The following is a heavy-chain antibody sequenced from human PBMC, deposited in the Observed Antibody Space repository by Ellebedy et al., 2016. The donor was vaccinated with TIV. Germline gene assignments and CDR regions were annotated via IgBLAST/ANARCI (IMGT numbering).Heavy chain of an antibody. J-gene: IGHJ3*02. CDR2: IYHSGST. Sequence: SETLSLXXAVSGGSISSGGYSWSWIRQPPGKGLEWIGYIYHSGSTYYNPSLKSRVTISVDTSKNQFSLKLSSVTAADTAVYYCASWSDYDFWSGYFNLNDAFDIWGQGTMVTVSS. CDR1: GGSISSGGYS. V-gene: IGHV4-30-2*01. D-gene: IGHD3-3*01. CDR3: ASWSDYDFWSGYFNLNDAFDI.